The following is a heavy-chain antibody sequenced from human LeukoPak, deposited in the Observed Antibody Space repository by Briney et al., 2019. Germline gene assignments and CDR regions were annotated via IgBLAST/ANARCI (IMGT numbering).Heavy chain of an antibody. CDR2: ISYSGTT. V-gene: IGHV4-39*07. D-gene: IGHD6-13*01. CDR1: GASISSSRYY. Sequence: SETLSLTCTVSGASISSSRYYWGWIRQPPGKGLEWIGSISYSGTTYYNPSLKSRVTISVDTSKNQFSLKLTSVTAADTAVYYCARVSSSWPHYYFDYWGQGTLVTVSS. J-gene: IGHJ4*02. CDR3: ARVSSSWPHYYFDY.